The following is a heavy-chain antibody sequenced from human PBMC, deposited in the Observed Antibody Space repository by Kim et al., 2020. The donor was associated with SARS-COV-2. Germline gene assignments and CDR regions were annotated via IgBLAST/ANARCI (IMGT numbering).Heavy chain of an antibody. D-gene: IGHD3-9*01. V-gene: IGHV1-18*01. CDR3: ARDLGVRYFDWEYFDY. CDR1: GYTFTSYG. Sequence: ASVKVSCKASGYTFTSYGISWVRQAPGQGLEWMGWISAYNGNTNYARKLQGRVTMTTDTSTSTAYMELRSLRSDDTAVYYCARDLGVRYFDWEYFDYWGQGTLVTVSS. CDR2: ISAYNGNT. J-gene: IGHJ4*02.